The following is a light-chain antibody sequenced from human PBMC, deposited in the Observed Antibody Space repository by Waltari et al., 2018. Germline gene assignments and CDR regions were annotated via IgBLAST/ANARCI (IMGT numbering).Light chain of an antibody. Sequence: EIVLTPSPGTLSLSLGERATVSCRASQSVSRALAWYQQKPGQAPRLLIYGASTRATGIPDRLSGSGAGTDFSLTISRLEPDDFAVYYCQQYLRLPVTFGQGTTVEI. CDR3: QQYLRLPVT. V-gene: IGKV3-20*01. CDR1: QSVSRA. CDR2: GAS. J-gene: IGKJ1*01.